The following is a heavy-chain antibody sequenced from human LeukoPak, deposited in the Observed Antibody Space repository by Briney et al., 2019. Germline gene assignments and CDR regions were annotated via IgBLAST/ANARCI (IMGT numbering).Heavy chain of an antibody. CDR1: GFTVSNNY. CDR2: IRSKAYGGTT. D-gene: IGHD3-10*01. V-gene: IGHV3-49*04. J-gene: IGHJ5*02. CDR3: TRDLDYYGSGLVPTYWFDP. Sequence: GGSLRLSCAASGFTVSNNYMSWVRQAPGKGLEWVGFIRSKAYGGTTEYAASVKGRFTISRDDSKSIAYLQMNSLKTEDTAVYYCTRDLDYYGSGLVPTYWFDPWGQGTLVTVSS.